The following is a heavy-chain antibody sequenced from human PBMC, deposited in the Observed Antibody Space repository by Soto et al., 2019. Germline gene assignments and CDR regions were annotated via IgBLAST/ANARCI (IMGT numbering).Heavy chain of an antibody. CDR2: ISRSSSTI. J-gene: IGHJ1*01. Sequence: EVQLVESGGGLVQPGGSLRLSCAASGFTFSNYSMNWVRQAPGKGLEWVSYISRSSSTIYYADSVKGRFTISRDNAKNSLYLQMNSLRAEVTAVYYCAKDRNSGWYQPEYFQHWGQGTLVTVSS. V-gene: IGHV3-48*01. CDR1: GFTFSNYS. CDR3: AKDRNSGWYQPEYFQH. D-gene: IGHD6-19*01.